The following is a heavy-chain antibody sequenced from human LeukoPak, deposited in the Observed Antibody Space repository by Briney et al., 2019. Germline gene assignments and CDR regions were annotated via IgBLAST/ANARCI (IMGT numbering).Heavy chain of an antibody. CDR2: ISWNSGSI. V-gene: IGHV3-9*01. Sequence: GRSLRLSCAASGCTFDDYAMHWVRQAPGKGLEWVSGISWNSGSIGYADSVKGRFTISRDNAKNSLYLQMNSLRAEDTALYYCAKDMVFRSGWYGWFDPWGQGTLVTVSS. CDR3: AKDMVFRSGWYGWFDP. D-gene: IGHD6-19*01. CDR1: GCTFDDYA. J-gene: IGHJ5*02.